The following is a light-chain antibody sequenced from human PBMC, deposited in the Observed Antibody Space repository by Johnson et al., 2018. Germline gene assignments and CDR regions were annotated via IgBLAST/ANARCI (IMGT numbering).Light chain of an antibody. CDR2: ENN. CDR1: SSNIGNNY. V-gene: IGLV1-51*02. CDR3: GTWDSSLSAVNV. J-gene: IGLJ1*01. Sequence: VLTQPPSVSAAPGQKVTISCSGSSSNIGNNYVSWYQQLPGTAPKLLIYENNKRPSGIPDRFSGSKSGTSATLGITGLQTGDEADYYCGTWDSSLSAVNVFGTGTKVTVL.